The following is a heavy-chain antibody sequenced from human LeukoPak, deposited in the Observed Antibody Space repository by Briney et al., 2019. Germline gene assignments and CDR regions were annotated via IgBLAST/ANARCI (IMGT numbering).Heavy chain of an antibody. Sequence: ASVKDSCKASGYTFTSYAMHWVRQAPGQRLEWMGWINAGNGNTKYSQKFQGRVTITRDTSASTAYMELSSLRSEDTAVYYCARSLDSSVEGFDYWGQGTLVTVSS. CDR3: ARSLDSSVEGFDY. J-gene: IGHJ4*02. D-gene: IGHD3-22*01. CDR1: GYTFTSYA. CDR2: INAGNGNT. V-gene: IGHV1-3*01.